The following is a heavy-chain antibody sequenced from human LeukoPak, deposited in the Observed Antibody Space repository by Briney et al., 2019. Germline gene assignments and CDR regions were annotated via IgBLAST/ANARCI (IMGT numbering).Heavy chain of an antibody. CDR3: AGPGYSYGQGLFDY. D-gene: IGHD5-18*01. V-gene: IGHV4-39*01. CDR1: GGSISSSSYY. Sequence: SETLSLTCTVSGGSISSSSYYWGWIRQPPGKGLERIGSIYYGGSTYYNPSLKSRVTISVDTSKNQFSLKLSSVTAADTAVYYCAGPGYSYGQGLFDYWGQGTLVTVSS. CDR2: IYYGGST. J-gene: IGHJ4*02.